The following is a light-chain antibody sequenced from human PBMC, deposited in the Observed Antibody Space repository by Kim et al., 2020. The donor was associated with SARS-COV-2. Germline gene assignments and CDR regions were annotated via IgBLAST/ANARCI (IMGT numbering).Light chain of an antibody. Sequence: GQSITISSPGTSSDVGSYNLVSWYQQHPGKAPKLMIYEVSKRPSGVSNRFSGSKSGNTASLTISGLQAEDEADYYCCSYAGSSTYVFGTGTKVTVL. CDR3: CSYAGSSTYV. J-gene: IGLJ1*01. CDR1: SSDVGSYNL. CDR2: EVS. V-gene: IGLV2-23*02.